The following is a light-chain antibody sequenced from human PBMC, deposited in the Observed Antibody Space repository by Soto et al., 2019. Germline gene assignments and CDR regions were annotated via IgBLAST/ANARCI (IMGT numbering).Light chain of an antibody. J-gene: IGKJ2*01. V-gene: IGKV3-11*01. Sequence: EIVLTQSPATLSLSPGERATLSCRASQSVGTFLAWYQQKPGQAPRLLIYDASNRATGIPARFSGTGSGTDFALTISSVEPEAFVVYYCQHRTNWPRTFGQGTKLDIK. CDR1: QSVGTF. CDR3: QHRTNWPRT. CDR2: DAS.